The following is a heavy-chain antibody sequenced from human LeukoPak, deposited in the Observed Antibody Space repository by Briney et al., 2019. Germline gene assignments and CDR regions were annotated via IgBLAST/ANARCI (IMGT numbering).Heavy chain of an antibody. D-gene: IGHD5/OR15-5a*01. CDR3: ARRVYCHIDD. CDR1: RYTFTRNY. Sequence: GASVNAECQASRYTFTRNYIHWIRQAPGQGLEWMGWINPNSGGTNSAQKFQGRVTMTRDTSISTAYMELSRLRSDDTAIFYCARRVYCHIDDWGQGTMVTVSS. J-gene: IGHJ4*03. CDR2: INPNSGGT. V-gene: IGHV1-2*02.